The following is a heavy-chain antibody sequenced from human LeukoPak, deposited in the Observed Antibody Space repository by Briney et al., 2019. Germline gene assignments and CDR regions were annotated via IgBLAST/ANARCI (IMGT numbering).Heavy chain of an antibody. CDR1: GGTFSSYA. J-gene: IGHJ6*02. CDR2: IIPIFGTA. V-gene: IGHV1-69*13. D-gene: IGHD3-3*01. Sequence: ASVKVSCKASGGTFSSYAISWVRQAPGQGLEWMGGIIPIFGTANYAQKFQGRVTITADESTSTAYMELSSLRSEDTAPYYCAKSVAIYFYYGLDVWGQGTTVTVSS. CDR3: AKSVAIYFYYGLDV.